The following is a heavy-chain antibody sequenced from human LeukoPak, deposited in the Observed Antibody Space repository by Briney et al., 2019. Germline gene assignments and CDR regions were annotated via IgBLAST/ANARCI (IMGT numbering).Heavy chain of an antibody. Sequence: GGSLRLSCAASGFTFSSYWMSWVRQAPGKGLEGVANIKQDGSEKYYVDSVKGRFTISRDNAKNSLYLQMNSLRAEDTAAYYCARMGHVVPEIYYYYYYMDVWGKGTTVTVSS. CDR1: GFTFSSYW. D-gene: IGHD2-2*01. J-gene: IGHJ6*03. CDR3: ARMGHVVPEIYYYYYYMDV. CDR2: IKQDGSEK. V-gene: IGHV3-7*01.